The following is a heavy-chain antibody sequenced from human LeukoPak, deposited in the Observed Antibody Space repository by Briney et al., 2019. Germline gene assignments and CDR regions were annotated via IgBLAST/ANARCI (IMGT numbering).Heavy chain of an antibody. CDR3: TTDRVAGYYYYYYMDV. CDR2: IKSKTDGGTT. J-gene: IGHJ6*03. V-gene: IGHV3-15*01. Sequence: GGSLRLSCAASGFTFSNAWMSWVRQAPGKGLEWVGRIKSKTDGGTTDYAAPVKGRFTISRDDSKNTLYLQMNSLKTEDTAVYYCTTDRVAGYYYYYYMDVWGKGTTATVSS. CDR1: GFTFSNAW. D-gene: IGHD6-19*01.